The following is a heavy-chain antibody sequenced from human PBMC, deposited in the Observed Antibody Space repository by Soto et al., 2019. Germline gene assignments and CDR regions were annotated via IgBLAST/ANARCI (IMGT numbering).Heavy chain of an antibody. J-gene: IGHJ6*02. Sequence: QVQLVQSGAEVKKPGASVKVSCKASGYTFTGHYIHWVRQAPGQGLEWMGWINPISGDTEYAQKFQGRVTMTRDTSISTAYMDLRSLISYDTAVYYCARVRRSPYAMDVWGQGTTVTVSS. CDR3: ARVRRSPYAMDV. D-gene: IGHD2-2*01. V-gene: IGHV1-2*02. CDR2: INPISGDT. CDR1: GYTFTGHY.